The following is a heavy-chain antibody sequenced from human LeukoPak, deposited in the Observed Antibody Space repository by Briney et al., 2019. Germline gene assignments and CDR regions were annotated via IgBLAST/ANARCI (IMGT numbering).Heavy chain of an antibody. V-gene: IGHV3-23*01. Sequence: PGGSLRLSCAACGFTFSSYARSWVRQAPGKGLEWVSAISGSGGSTYYADSVKGRFTISRDNSKNTLYLKMNSLRAEDTAVYYCAKWFVGFDYRGQGTLVTVSS. CDR3: AKWFVGFDY. D-gene: IGHD3-16*01. CDR2: ISGSGGST. J-gene: IGHJ4*02. CDR1: GFTFSSYA.